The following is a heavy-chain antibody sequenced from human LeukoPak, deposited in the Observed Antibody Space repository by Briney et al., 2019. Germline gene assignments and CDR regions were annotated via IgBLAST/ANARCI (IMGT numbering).Heavy chain of an antibody. D-gene: IGHD1-7*01. CDR3: ARDSPNYSKGAIDI. CDR2: VSTDGTST. CDR1: GFTFSSHG. Sequence: GGSLRLSCAASGFTFSSHGMHWVRQAPGKGLVWVAHVSTDGTSTSSVDSVKGRFTISRDNAKNTLYLQMNSLGAEDTAVYYCARDSPNYSKGAIDIWGQGTMVTVSS. V-gene: IGHV3-74*01. J-gene: IGHJ3*02.